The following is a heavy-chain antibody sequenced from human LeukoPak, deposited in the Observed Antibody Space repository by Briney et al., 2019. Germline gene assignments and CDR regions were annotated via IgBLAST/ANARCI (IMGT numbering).Heavy chain of an antibody. D-gene: IGHD3-22*01. CDR2: MYLSGTT. J-gene: IGHJ4*02. CDR3: AGLVGRYSSGLYYYYFDY. V-gene: IGHV4-59*12. Sequence: ETLSLTCTVSGGSISSYYWSWIRQPPGKGLEWIGEMYLSGTTHSNPSVKSRVTISIDKSKNQFFLNLSSVTAADTAVYYCAGLVGRYSSGLYYYYFDYWGQGTLVTVSS. CDR1: GGSISSYY.